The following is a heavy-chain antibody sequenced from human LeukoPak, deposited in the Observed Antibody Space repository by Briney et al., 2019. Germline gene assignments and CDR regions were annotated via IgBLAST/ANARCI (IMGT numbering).Heavy chain of an antibody. J-gene: IGHJ4*02. CDR3: ARHVASYYYDSTPRAPYFDY. CDR2: IYYSGST. Sequence: SETLSLTCTVSGGSISSYYWSWIRQPPGKGLEWIGYIYYSGSTNYNPSLKSRVTISVDTSKNQFSLKLSSVTAADTAVYYCARHVASYYYDSTPRAPYFDYWGQGTLVTVSS. V-gene: IGHV4-59*08. CDR1: GGSISSYY. D-gene: IGHD3-22*01.